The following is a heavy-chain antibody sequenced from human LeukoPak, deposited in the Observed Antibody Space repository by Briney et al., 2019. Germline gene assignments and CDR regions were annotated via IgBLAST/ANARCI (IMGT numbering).Heavy chain of an antibody. D-gene: IGHD3-22*01. Sequence: GGSLRLSCAASGFTFSSYGMHWVRQAPGKGLEWVAFIRYDGSNKYYADSVKGRFTISRDNSKNTLYLQMNSLRAEDTAVYYCAKDIPASEYYYDSSGLIDYWGQGTLVTVSS. V-gene: IGHV3-30*02. CDR3: AKDIPASEYYYDSSGLIDY. CDR2: IRYDGSNK. J-gene: IGHJ4*02. CDR1: GFTFSSYG.